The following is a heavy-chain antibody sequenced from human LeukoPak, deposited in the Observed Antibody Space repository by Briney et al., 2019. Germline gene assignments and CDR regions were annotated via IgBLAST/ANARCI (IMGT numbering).Heavy chain of an antibody. J-gene: IGHJ4*02. CDR3: TKWRPDY. Sequence: GGSLRLSCTASGFTFSSYGMHWVRQAPGKGLEWVAVIWYDGSNQQYADSVKGRFTISRDNSKNTLYLQMNSLRAEDTAVYYCTKWRPDYWGPGTLITVSS. V-gene: IGHV3-33*06. D-gene: IGHD6-25*01. CDR1: GFTFSSYG. CDR2: IWYDGSNQ.